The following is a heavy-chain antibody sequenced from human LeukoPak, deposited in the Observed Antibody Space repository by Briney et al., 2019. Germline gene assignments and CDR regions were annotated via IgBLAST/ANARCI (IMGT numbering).Heavy chain of an antibody. V-gene: IGHV1-69*05. CDR2: IIPIFGTA. CDR3: ASEGAGSYDYVWGSYRSTKYFQH. J-gene: IGHJ1*01. Sequence: SVKVSCKASGYTFTTYGITWVRQAPGQGLEWMGGIIPIFGTANYAQKFQGRVTITTDESTSTAYMELSSLRSEDTAVYYCASEGAGSYDYVWGSYRSTKYFQHWGQGTLVTVSS. D-gene: IGHD3-16*02. CDR1: GYTFTTYG.